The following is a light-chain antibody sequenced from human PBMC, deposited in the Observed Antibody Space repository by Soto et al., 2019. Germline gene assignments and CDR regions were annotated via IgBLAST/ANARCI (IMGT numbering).Light chain of an antibody. J-gene: IGKJ1*01. Sequence: VMTQSPATLSVSPGERATLSCRASQSVSSNLAWYQQKPGQAPRLLIYGASTRATGIPARVSGSGSGTDFTLTISRLEPEDFAVYICQQCGSSPPTFGQGTKVDIK. V-gene: IGKV3-20*01. CDR3: QQCGSSPPT. CDR2: GAS. CDR1: QSVSSN.